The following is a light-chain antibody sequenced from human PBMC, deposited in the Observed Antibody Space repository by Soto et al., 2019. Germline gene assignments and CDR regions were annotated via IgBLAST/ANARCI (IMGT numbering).Light chain of an antibody. V-gene: IGLV2-23*02. CDR2: EVS. CDR3: CSYAGSSTFYV. J-gene: IGLJ1*01. CDR1: SSDVGSYSL. Sequence: QSVLTQPASVSGSPGQSITISCTGTSSDVGSYSLVSWYQQHPGKAPKLMIYEVSKRPSGVSNRFSGSKSGNTASLTISGLQAEDEADYYCCSYAGSSTFYVFGTGT.